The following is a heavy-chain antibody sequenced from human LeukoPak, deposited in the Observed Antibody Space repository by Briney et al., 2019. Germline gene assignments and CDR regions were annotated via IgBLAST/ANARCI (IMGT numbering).Heavy chain of an antibody. D-gene: IGHD5-18*01. CDR1: GYTFTSYD. V-gene: IGHV1-8*03. J-gene: IGHJ4*02. Sequence: ASVKVSCKASGYTFTSYDINWVRQATGQGLEWVGWMNPNSGNTGYAQKFQGRVTITRNTSISTAYMELSSLRSEDTAVYYCATRYSYGLRLFDYWGQGTLVTVSS. CDR2: MNPNSGNT. CDR3: ATRYSYGLRLFDY.